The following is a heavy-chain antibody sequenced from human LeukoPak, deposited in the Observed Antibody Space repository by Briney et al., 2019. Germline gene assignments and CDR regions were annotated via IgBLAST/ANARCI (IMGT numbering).Heavy chain of an antibody. CDR3: AKDSGTMVRGGYDAFDI. D-gene: IGHD3-10*01. V-gene: IGHV3-23*01. J-gene: IGHJ3*02. CDR2: ISGNGGNT. CDR1: GFTFTNYA. Sequence: GGSLRLSCAASGFTFTNYAMSWVRQAPGKGLEWVSAISGNGGNTYYADSVEGRFTISRDNSKNTLYLQMNSLRAEDTAVYYCAKDSGTMVRGGYDAFDIWGQGTMVTVSS.